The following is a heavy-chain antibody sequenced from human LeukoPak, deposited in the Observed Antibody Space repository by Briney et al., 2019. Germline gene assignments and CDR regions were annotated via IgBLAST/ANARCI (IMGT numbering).Heavy chain of an antibody. CDR1: GFTFSSYN. CDR3: ARGVGFELPDY. J-gene: IGHJ4*02. V-gene: IGHV3-21*01. Sequence: GGSLRLSCAASGFTFSSYNMNWVRQAPGKGLEWVSSISSSSSYIYYADSVKGRFTISRDNAKNSLYLQMNSLRAEDTAVYYCARGVGFELPDYWGQGTLVTVSS. CDR2: ISSSSSYI. D-gene: IGHD1-26*01.